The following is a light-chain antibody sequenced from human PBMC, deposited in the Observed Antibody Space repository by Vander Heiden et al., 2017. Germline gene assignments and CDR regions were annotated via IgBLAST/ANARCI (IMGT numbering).Light chain of an antibody. V-gene: IGLV3-1*01. J-gene: IGLJ2*01. Sequence: SYELTPPPSESVSPGQTASITCSGDKLGDKYACWYQQKPGQSPVLVIYKDSKRPSGIPERFSGSNSGTTATLTISGTQAMDEDDYYCQAWDSSTGVFGGGTKLTVL. CDR1: KLGDKY. CDR3: QAWDSSTGV. CDR2: KDS.